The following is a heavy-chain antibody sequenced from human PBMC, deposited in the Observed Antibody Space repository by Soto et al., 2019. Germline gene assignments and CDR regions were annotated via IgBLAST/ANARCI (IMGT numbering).Heavy chain of an antibody. V-gene: IGHV3-23*01. J-gene: IGHJ6*03. CDR2: ISGSGGST. CDR3: AKRSVPAAMLGSYYYMDV. CDR1: GFTFSSYA. Sequence: PGGSLRLSCAASGFTFSSYAMSWVRQAPGKGLEWVSAISGSGGSTYYADSVKGRFTISRDNSKNTLYLQMNSLRAEDTAVYYCAKRSVPAAMLGSYYYMDVWGKGTTVTVSS. D-gene: IGHD2-2*01.